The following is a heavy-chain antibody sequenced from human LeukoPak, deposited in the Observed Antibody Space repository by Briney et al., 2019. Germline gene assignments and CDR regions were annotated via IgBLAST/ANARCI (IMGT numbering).Heavy chain of an antibody. Sequence: SETLSLTCTVSGYSISSGYYWGWIRQPPGKGLEWIGSIYHSGSTYYNPSLKSRVTISVDTSKNQFSLKLSSVTAADTAVYYCARVGDYWGQGTLVTVSS. J-gene: IGHJ4*02. V-gene: IGHV4-38-2*02. CDR3: ARVGDY. CDR2: IYHSGST. D-gene: IGHD3-10*01. CDR1: GYSISSGYY.